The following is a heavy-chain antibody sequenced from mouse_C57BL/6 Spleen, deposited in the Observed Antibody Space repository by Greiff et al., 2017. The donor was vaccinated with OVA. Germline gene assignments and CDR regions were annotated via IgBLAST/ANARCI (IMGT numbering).Heavy chain of an antibody. CDR2: ISSGSGTI. J-gene: IGHJ4*01. CDR3: ARPVVYYSAMDY. CDR1: GFTFSDYG. Sequence: EVQLVESGGGLVKPGGSLKLSCAASGFTFSDYGMHWVRQAPEKGLEWVAYISSGSGTIYSADTVKGRFTITRDKSTNTLFLQLTSLTSEDSSMYYCARPVVYYSAMDYWGQGTSVTVSS. V-gene: IGHV5-17*01. D-gene: IGHD1-1*02.